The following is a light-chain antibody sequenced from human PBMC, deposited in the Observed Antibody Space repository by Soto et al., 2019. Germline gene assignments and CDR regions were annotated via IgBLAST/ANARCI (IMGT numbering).Light chain of an antibody. CDR3: SSYTSSSNPHVV. J-gene: IGLJ2*01. CDR1: SSDVGGYNY. V-gene: IGLV2-14*01. Sequence: QSALTQPATVSGSPGQSITISCTGTSSDVGGYNYVSWYQQHPGKAPKLMIYDVSNRPSGVSNPFSGSKSGNTASLTISGLQAEDEADYYCSSYTSSSNPHVVFGGGTKLTVL. CDR2: DVS.